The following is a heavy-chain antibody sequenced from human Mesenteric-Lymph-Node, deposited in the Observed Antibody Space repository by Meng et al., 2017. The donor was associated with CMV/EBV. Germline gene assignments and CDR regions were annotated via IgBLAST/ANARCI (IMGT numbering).Heavy chain of an antibody. V-gene: IGHV3-7*01. CDR2: IKQDGSEK. J-gene: IGHJ6*02. D-gene: IGHD3-3*01. CDR1: GFTFSSYE. Sequence: GESLKISCAASGFTFSSYEMNWVRQAPGKGLEWVANIKQDGSEKYYVDSVKGRFTISRDNAKNSLYLQMNSLRAEDTAVYYCARDQYDFWSGYSPMDVWGQGTTVTVSS. CDR3: ARDQYDFWSGYSPMDV.